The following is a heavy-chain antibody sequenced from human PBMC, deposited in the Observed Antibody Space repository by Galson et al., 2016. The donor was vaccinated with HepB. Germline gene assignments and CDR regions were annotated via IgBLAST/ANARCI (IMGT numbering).Heavy chain of an antibody. Sequence: SLRLSCAASGFTFSDYYMSWIRQAPGKGLEWASYISSSSTTILYADSVKGRFTVSRDNAKNSLYLQMNSLRAEDTAVYYCAREAWLRYVDSWGQGTLVTVSS. V-gene: IGHV3-11*01. CDR1: GFTFSDYY. CDR3: AREAWLRYVDS. CDR2: ISSSSTTI. D-gene: IGHD3-9*01. J-gene: IGHJ5*01.